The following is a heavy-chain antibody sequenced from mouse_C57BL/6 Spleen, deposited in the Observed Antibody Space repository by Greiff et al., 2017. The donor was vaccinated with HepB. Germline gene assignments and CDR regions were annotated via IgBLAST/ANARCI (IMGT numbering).Heavy chain of an antibody. CDR3: AREGDDGYYNYFDY. J-gene: IGHJ2*01. Sequence: QVQLKQPGAELVKPGASVKMSCKASGYTFTSYWITWVKQRPGQGLEWIGDIYPGSGSTNYNEKFKSKATLTVDTSSSTAYMQLSSLTSEDSAVYYCAREGDDGYYNYFDYWGQGTTLTVSS. CDR2: IYPGSGST. V-gene: IGHV1-55*01. CDR1: GYTFTSYW. D-gene: IGHD2-3*01.